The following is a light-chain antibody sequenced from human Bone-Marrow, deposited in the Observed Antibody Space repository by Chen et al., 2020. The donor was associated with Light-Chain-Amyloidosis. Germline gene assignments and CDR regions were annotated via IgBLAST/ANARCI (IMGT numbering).Light chain of an antibody. Sequence: SYVLTQPSSVSVAPGKTATIACGGNNIGSTSEHWYQKTPGQAPLLVVYDDSDRPSGIPERLSGSNSGNTATLTSSGVEAGDEADYYCQVWDRSSDRPVFGGGTKLTVL. J-gene: IGLJ3*02. CDR2: DDS. CDR1: NIGSTS. CDR3: QVWDRSSDRPV. V-gene: IGLV3-21*03.